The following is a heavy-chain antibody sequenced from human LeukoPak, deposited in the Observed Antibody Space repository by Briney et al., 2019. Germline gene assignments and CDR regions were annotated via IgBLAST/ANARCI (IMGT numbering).Heavy chain of an antibody. V-gene: IGHV3-7*01. CDR1: GFTFSRDW. Sequence: GGSLRLSCSASGFTFSRDWMSWVRQAPGKGLECVAKIKPDGSENYYMDSVKGRFTISRDNSKNSLFLHLNSLRDEDTAIYYCAREAWWRFDNWGQGSLVTVSS. J-gene: IGHJ4*02. CDR2: IKPDGSEN. D-gene: IGHD2-15*01. CDR3: AREAWWRFDN.